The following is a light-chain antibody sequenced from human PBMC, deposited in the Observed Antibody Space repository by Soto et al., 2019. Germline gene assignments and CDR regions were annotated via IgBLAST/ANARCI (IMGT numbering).Light chain of an antibody. CDR2: GAF. J-gene: IGKJ5*01. V-gene: IGKV3-11*01. CDR1: PSVTNF. Sequence: EIVLTQSPGTLSLSPPERATLXWRTSPSVTNFLAWYQQKPGQAPRLLIYGAFNRATGIPARFSGSGSGTDFTLTISSLEPEDSAIYYCQQRNIWPPVTFGQGTRLEIK. CDR3: QQRNIWPPVT.